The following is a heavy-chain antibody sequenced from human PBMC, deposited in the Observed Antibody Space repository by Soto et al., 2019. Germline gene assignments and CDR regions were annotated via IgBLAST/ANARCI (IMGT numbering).Heavy chain of an antibody. Sequence: SETLSLTCTVSGGSISGYYWSWIRQHPGKGLEWIGYIYYSGSTYYNPSLKSRVTISVDTSKNQFSLKLSSVTAADTAVYYCAREGGIVGATAAEYWGQGTLVTVSS. J-gene: IGHJ4*02. D-gene: IGHD1-26*01. CDR2: IYYSGST. CDR3: AREGGIVGATAAEY. V-gene: IGHV4-31*03. CDR1: GGSISGYY.